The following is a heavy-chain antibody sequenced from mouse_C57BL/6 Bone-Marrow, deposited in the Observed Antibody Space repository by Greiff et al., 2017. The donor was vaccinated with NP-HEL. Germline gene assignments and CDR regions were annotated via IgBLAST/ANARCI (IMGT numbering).Heavy chain of an antibody. CDR2: IWWDDDK. CDR3: ALHYYGSSLKAMDY. CDR1: GFSLSTFGMG. J-gene: IGHJ4*01. Sequence: QVTLKVSGPGILQPSQTLSLTCSFSGFSLSTFGMGVGWIRQPSGKGLEWLAHIWWDDDKYYNPALKSRLTITKDTSKNQIFLKMAYVDTADTATDYCALHYYGSSLKAMDYWGQGTSVTVSA. V-gene: IGHV8-8*01. D-gene: IGHD1-1*01.